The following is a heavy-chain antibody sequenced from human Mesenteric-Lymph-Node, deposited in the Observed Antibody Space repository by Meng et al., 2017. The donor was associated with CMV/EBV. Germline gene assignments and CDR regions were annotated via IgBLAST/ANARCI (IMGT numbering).Heavy chain of an antibody. Sequence: GESLKISCAASGFTFSSYAMSWVRQAPGEGLGWVTFIRYDEINKYYAESVKGRFTISRDNSKNTMYLQMNSLRPEDTAVYYCAKDIYEGAFDYWGQGTLVTVSS. CDR2: IRYDEINK. CDR1: GFTFSSYA. D-gene: IGHD2/OR15-2a*01. CDR3: AKDIYEGAFDY. J-gene: IGHJ4*02. V-gene: IGHV3-30*02.